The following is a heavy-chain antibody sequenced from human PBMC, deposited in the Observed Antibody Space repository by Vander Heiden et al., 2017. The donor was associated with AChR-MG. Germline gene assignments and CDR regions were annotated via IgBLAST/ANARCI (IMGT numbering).Heavy chain of an antibody. D-gene: IGHD1-26*01. J-gene: IGHJ3*01. Sequence: QVQLVDSGGGVVQPGRSLRLSCAASGFTFRSYRMHWVSQSLGRGLEWWAVMFYEGSKKYYADSVKGRFTISRDKSKNSLNLQMNSLRLEDTAVYYCARGTYHYDSRSTSGGVDLWGLGAMVTVS. CDR1: GFTFRSYR. CDR2: MFYEGSKK. CDR3: ARGTYHYDSRSTSGGVDL. V-gene: IGHV3-30-3*01.